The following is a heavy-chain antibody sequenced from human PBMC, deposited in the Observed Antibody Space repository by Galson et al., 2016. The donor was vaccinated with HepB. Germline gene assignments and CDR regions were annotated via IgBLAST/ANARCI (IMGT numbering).Heavy chain of an antibody. CDR1: GFTFSNSW. V-gene: IGHV3-7*03. Sequence: SLRLSCAASGFTFSNSWMHWVRQAPGKGLEWVANIKQDGSQTYYVDSVKGRFTISRDTAKNSLYLQMNSLRAEDTAVYYCARVPTGGARSFDYWGQGTPVTVSS. D-gene: IGHD2-21*01. CDR2: IKQDGSQT. J-gene: IGHJ4*02. CDR3: ARVPTGGARSFDY.